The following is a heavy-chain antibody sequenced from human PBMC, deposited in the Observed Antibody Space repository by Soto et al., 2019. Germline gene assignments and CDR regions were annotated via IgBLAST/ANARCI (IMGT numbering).Heavy chain of an antibody. Sequence: QVQLVESGGGVVQPWRSLRLSCAASGFTFSSYAMHCVRQAPGKGLEWVAVISYDGSNKYYADSVKGRFTISRDNSKNTLYLQMNSLRAEDTAVYYCARGPYCTNGVCYPTYWYFDLWGRGTLVTVSS. V-gene: IGHV3-30-3*01. CDR2: ISYDGSNK. CDR1: GFTFSSYA. CDR3: ARGPYCTNGVCYPTYWYFDL. D-gene: IGHD2-8*01. J-gene: IGHJ2*01.